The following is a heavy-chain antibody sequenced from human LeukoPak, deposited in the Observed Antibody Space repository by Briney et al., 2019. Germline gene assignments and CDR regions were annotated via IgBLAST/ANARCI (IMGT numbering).Heavy chain of an antibody. CDR3: ARAAVAGRWTNWFDP. J-gene: IGHJ5*02. V-gene: IGHV3-30*04. D-gene: IGHD6-19*01. Sequence: GRSLRLSCAASGFTFSSYAMHWVRQAPGKGLEWVAVISYDGSNKYYADSVKGRFTISRDNSKNTLYLQMNSLRAEDTAVYYCARAAVAGRWTNWFDPRGQGTLVTVSS. CDR2: ISYDGSNK. CDR1: GFTFSSYA.